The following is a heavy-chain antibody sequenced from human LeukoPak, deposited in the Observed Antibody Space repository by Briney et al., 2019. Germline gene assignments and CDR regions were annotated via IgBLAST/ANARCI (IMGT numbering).Heavy chain of an antibody. CDR3: ARGAGATPESYNAFDI. CDR2: ISSNGHYT. CDR1: GFTFSSYA. Sequence: PGGSLRLSCAASGFTFSSYAMLWVRQAPGKGLEYVSSISSNGHYTYYANSVKGRFTISRDNSKNTLYLQMGSLRAEDMAVYYCARGAGATPESYNAFDIWGQGTMVTVSS. V-gene: IGHV3-64*01. J-gene: IGHJ3*02. D-gene: IGHD1-26*01.